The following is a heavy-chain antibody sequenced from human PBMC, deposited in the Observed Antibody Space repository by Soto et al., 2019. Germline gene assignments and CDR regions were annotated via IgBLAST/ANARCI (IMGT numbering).Heavy chain of an antibody. Sequence: HVVLQVPDKEMERVAVIWYDGSNKYYADSVKGRFTISRDNSKNTLYLQMNSLRAEATAVYYCARDKGVYCSITICPTPYSCCSMDVWGRGSTGTVCS. D-gene: IGHD2-2*01. J-gene: IGHJ6*03. CDR3: ARDKGVYCSITICPTPYSCCSMDV. CDR2: IWYDGSNK. V-gene: IGHV3-33*01.